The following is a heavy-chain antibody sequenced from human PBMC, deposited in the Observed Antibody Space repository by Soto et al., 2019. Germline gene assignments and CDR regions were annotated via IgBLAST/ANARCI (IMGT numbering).Heavy chain of an antibody. CDR1: GFSFREYY. CDR3: ARECLPMVIVVMGWFDP. Sequence: DGSLRLSGAASGFSFREYYMSWIRQAPGKGLEWISYISGSGNTIYYADSVKGRFIISRDNAKNSLFLQMNSLRADDTAVYYCARECLPMVIVVMGWFDPWGQGTLVTVS. V-gene: IGHV3-11*01. D-gene: IGHD3-22*01. J-gene: IGHJ5*02. CDR2: ISGSGNTI.